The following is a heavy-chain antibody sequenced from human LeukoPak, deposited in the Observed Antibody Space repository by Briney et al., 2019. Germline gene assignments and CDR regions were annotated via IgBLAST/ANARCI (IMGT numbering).Heavy chain of an antibody. CDR2: IYYSGST. CDR3: ARLRYDSSGLSKVFDY. D-gene: IGHD3-22*01. J-gene: IGHJ4*02. CDR1: GGSISSGDYY. V-gene: IGHV4-30-4*01. Sequence: PSETLSLTCTVSGGSISSGDYYWSWIRQPPGKGLEWIGYIYYSGSTYYNPSLKSRVTISVDTSKNQFSLKLSSVTAADTAVYYCARLRYDSSGLSKVFDYWGQGTLVTVSS.